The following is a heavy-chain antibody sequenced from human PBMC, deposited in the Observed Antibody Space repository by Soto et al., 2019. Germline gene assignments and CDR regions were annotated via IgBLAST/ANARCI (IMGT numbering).Heavy chain of an antibody. V-gene: IGHV4-30-4*01. CDR2: TFHSGAS. CDR3: ARGGHVGSATSCCHNF. D-gene: IGHD2-2*01. CDR1: GDSISSGFYY. Sequence: KPSETLSLTCTVSGDSISSGFYYWTWIRQTPGKGLEWIGYTFHSGASYFNSSLEGRVSISVDTSKNQFFLKLTSVTAADTAVYYCARGGHVGSATSCCHNFWGQGTLVTVS. J-gene: IGHJ4*02.